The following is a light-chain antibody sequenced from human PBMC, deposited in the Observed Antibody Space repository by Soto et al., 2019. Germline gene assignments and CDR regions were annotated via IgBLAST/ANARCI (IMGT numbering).Light chain of an antibody. Sequence: QPVLTQPPSASGTPGQRVTISCSGSSANIGSNTVKWYQQLPGTAPKLLIYSSHQRPSGVPDRFSGSKSDTSASLAISGLQSEDEADYYCASWDDSLKGWMFGGGTKLTVL. CDR3: ASWDDSLKGWM. CDR2: SSH. J-gene: IGLJ3*02. CDR1: SANIGSNT. V-gene: IGLV1-44*01.